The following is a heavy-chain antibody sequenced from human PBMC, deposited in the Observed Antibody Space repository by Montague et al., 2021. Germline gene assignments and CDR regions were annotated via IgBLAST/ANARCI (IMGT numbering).Heavy chain of an antibody. Sequence: SLRLSCAASGLTFSSYVMHWVRQAPGKGLVWVSRISHDGTVTTYADSVKGRFTISRDNAKNTLFLQMNSLRAEDTAVYYCTRDVNWDLFDYWGQGALVTVSS. V-gene: IGHV3-74*01. CDR3: TRDVNWDLFDY. D-gene: IGHD7-27*01. CDR2: ISHDGTVT. J-gene: IGHJ4*02. CDR1: GLTFSSYV.